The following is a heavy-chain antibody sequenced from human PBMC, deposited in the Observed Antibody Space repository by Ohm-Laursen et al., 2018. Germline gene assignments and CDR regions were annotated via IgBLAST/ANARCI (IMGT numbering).Heavy chain of an antibody. CDR2: INSDGSST. Sequence: SLRLSCSASGFTFSIYWMHWVRQAPGKGPVWVSRINSDGSSTSYADSVKGRFTISRDNAKNTLYLQMNSLRAEDTAVYYCAKSSGYYYGSDYWGQGTLVTVSS. D-gene: IGHD3-22*01. J-gene: IGHJ4*02. V-gene: IGHV3-74*01. CDR3: AKSSGYYYGSDY. CDR1: GFTFSIYW.